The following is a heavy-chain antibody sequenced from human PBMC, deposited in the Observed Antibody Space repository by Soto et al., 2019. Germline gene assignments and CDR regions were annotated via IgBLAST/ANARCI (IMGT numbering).Heavy chain of an antibody. D-gene: IGHD2-15*01. Sequence: QITLKESGPTLVKPTQTLTLTCTFSGFSLSTSGVGVGWIRPPQGKALEWLALIYWDDEKRYSPSLTSRLTIPKDTSKNQVGLTMTNMDPVDTATYYCAHVLVVVANYGMAVWGQGTTVTVSS. CDR1: GFSLSTSGVG. CDR2: IYWDDEK. V-gene: IGHV2-5*02. CDR3: AHVLVVVANYGMAV. J-gene: IGHJ6*02.